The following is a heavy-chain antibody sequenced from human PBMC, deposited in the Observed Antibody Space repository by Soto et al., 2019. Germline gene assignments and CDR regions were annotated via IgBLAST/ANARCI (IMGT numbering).Heavy chain of an antibody. D-gene: IGHD4-4*01. CDR1: GFSLNTSGVG. J-gene: IGHJ4*02. V-gene: IGHV2-5*01. CDR2: IYWNDDK. Sequence: QITLKEFGPTLVKRTQTLTMTCTFSGFSLNTSGVGVGCIRQPPGKALERLALIYWNDDKHYSPSLRNRLTITKDTSKNQVGLTMTNMDPVDTATYYGAHRLEMTTVTHDYWGQGTLVTVSS. CDR3: AHRLEMTTVTHDY.